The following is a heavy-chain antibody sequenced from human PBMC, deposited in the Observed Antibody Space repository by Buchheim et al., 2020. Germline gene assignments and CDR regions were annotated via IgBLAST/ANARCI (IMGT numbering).Heavy chain of an antibody. CDR3: ARELNYYGSVGFPGSYYNADYCYYGMDV. D-gene: IGHD3-10*01. V-gene: IGHV1-2*02. CDR2: INPNSGGT. Sequence: QVQLVQSGAEVKKPGASVKVSCKASGYTFTGYYMHWVRQAPGQGLEWMGWINPNSGGTNYAQKFQGRVTMTRDTSISTAYMELSRLRSDDTAVYYCARELNYYGSVGFPGSYYNADYCYYGMDVWGQGTT. CDR1: GYTFTGYY. J-gene: IGHJ6*02.